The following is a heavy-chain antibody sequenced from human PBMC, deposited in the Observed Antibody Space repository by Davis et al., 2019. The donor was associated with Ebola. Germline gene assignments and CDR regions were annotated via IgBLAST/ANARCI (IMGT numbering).Heavy chain of an antibody. CDR2: ISGSGGST. D-gene: IGHD6-13*01. J-gene: IGHJ4*02. Sequence: GESLKISCAASGFTFSSFGMSWVRQAPGKGLEWVSAISGSGGSTYYADSVKGRFTISRDNSKNTLYLQMNSLRAEDTAVYYCAKVGSSWYFDYWGQGTLVTVSS. V-gene: IGHV3-23*01. CDR3: AKVGSSWYFDY. CDR1: GFTFSSFG.